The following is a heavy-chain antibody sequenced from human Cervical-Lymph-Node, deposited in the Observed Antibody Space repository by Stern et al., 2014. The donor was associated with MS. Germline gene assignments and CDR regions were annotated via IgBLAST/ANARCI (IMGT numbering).Heavy chain of an antibody. D-gene: IGHD6-13*01. Sequence: QVKLVQSGAEVKKPGSSMKVSCKASGGTFSSDAIGWVRQAPGQGLEWMGGIIPIFETANYAQKFQGRVTITADQSTKTAYLELSSLTSGDTAMYFCASGTRSSWYFDFWGQGTLVTVST. CDR2: IIPIFETA. CDR3: ASGTRSSWYFDF. V-gene: IGHV1-69*01. J-gene: IGHJ4*02. CDR1: GGTFSSDA.